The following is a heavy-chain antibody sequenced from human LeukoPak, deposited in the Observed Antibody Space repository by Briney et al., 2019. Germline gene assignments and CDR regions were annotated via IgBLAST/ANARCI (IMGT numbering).Heavy chain of an antibody. Sequence: PGGSLRLSCAASGFTVNSSYMIWVRQAPGKGLEWVSVIYSDDSGGDTYYADSVKGRFTISRDNSKNTVYLQLNSLRAEDTAVYYCARRSTVTRDVDIWGQGTMVTVSS. CDR2: IYSDDSGGDT. D-gene: IGHD4-17*01. J-gene: IGHJ3*02. CDR3: ARRSTVTRDVDI. V-gene: IGHV3-66*04. CDR1: GFTVNSSY.